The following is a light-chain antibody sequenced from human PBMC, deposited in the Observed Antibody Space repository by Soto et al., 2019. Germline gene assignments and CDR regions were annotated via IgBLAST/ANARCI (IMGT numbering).Light chain of an antibody. J-gene: IGKJ1*01. CDR3: QQYGSSPKT. CDR1: QVIGSRY. V-gene: IGKV3-20*01. CDR2: GAS. Sequence: EILMTQSPCTLSLSPGERATISCRASQVIGSRYLAWYHQKSGHAPSLLIYGASSRATGIPDRFSGSGSGTDFTLTISRLEPEDFAVYYCQQYGSSPKTFGQGTKVDIK.